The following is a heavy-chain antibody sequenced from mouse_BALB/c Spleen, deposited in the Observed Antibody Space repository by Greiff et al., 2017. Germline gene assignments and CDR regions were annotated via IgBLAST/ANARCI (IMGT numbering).Heavy chain of an antibody. D-gene: IGHD3-3*01. J-gene: IGHJ4*01. CDR2: ISYSGST. CDR1: GYSITSDYA. Sequence: VQLKESGPGLVKPSQSLSLTCTVTGYSITSDYAWNWIRQFPGNKLEWMGYISYSGSTSYNPSLKSRISITRDTSKNQFFLQLNSVTTEDTATYYCARLGLEDYWGQGTSVTVSS. V-gene: IGHV3-2*02. CDR3: ARLGLEDY.